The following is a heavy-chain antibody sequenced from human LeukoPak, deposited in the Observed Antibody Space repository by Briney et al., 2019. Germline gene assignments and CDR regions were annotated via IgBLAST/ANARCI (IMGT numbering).Heavy chain of an antibody. CDR1: GGSISSYY. CDR2: IYYSGST. J-gene: IGHJ3*02. CDR3: AREKNRDGYNWREDAFDI. D-gene: IGHD5-24*01. V-gene: IGHV4-59*01. Sequence: SETLSLTCTVSGGSISSYYWSWIRQPPGKGLEWIGYIYYSGSTNYNPSLKSRVTISVDTSKNQFSLKLSSVTAADTAVYYCAREKNRDGYNWREDAFDIWGQGTMVTVSS.